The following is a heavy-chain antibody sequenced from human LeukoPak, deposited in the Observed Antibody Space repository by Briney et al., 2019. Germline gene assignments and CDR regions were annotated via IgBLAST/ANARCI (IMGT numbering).Heavy chain of an antibody. Sequence: GGSLRLSCAASGFTFSSYSMNWVRQAPGKGLEWVSSISSSSSYIYYADSVKGRFTISRDNAKNSLYLQMNSLRAEDTAVYYCARGATIFGVGENWFDPWGQGTLVTVSS. D-gene: IGHD3-3*01. CDR1: GFTFSSYS. CDR3: ARGATIFGVGENWFDP. CDR2: ISSSSSYI. J-gene: IGHJ5*02. V-gene: IGHV3-21*01.